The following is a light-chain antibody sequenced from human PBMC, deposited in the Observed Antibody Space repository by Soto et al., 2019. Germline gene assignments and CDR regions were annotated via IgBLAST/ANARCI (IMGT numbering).Light chain of an antibody. J-gene: IGKJ1*01. CDR3: RQFNHWPPWT. V-gene: IGKV1-39*01. CDR1: QSIGTY. Sequence: MQMSQSPSSLSASVGDGVTITCRASQSIGTYLNWYQQRPVKAPSLLIYAASNMQHKGPSRCSGSRSGTEFTLPISSLQSAEFAVNYCRQFNHWPPWTFGQGTKVDNK. CDR2: AAS.